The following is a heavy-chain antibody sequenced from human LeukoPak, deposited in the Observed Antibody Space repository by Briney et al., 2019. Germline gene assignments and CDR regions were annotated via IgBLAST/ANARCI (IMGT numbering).Heavy chain of an antibody. CDR2: ISGSGAST. D-gene: IGHD6-19*01. J-gene: IGHJ5*02. V-gene: IGHV3-23*01. CDR3: AKGASSGWLLYWFDP. Sequence: PGGSLRLSCAASGFTFSDYAMTWDRQAPGKGLQWVSGISGSGASTYYGDSVKGRFIISRDNSKNTLYLQIDSLRAEDTAVYYCAKGASSGWLLYWFDPWGQGTLVTVSS. CDR1: GFTFSDYA.